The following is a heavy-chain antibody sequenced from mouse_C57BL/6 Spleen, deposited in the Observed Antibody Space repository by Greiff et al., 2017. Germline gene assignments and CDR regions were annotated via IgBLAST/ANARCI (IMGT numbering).Heavy chain of an antibody. D-gene: IGHD2-4*01. CDR1: GFPFSSYA. V-gene: IGHV5-9-1*02. CDR3: TSEGLRTSMDY. J-gene: IGHJ4*01. CDR2: ISSGGDYI. Sequence: EVKLQESGEGLVKPGGSLKLSCAASGFPFSSYAMSWVRQTPEKRLEWVAYISSGGDYIYYADTVKGRFTISRDNARNTLYLQMSSLKSEDTAMYYCTSEGLRTSMDYWGQGTSVTVSS.